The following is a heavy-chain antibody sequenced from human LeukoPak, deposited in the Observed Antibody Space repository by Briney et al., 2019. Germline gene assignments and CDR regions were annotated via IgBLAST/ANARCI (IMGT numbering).Heavy chain of an antibody. D-gene: IGHD1-26*01. CDR2: IKQDGSEK. V-gene: IGHV3-7*01. CDR3: AKVMVGATTAY. J-gene: IGHJ4*02. Sequence: PGGSLRLSCAASGFTFSTYWMSWVRQAPGKGLEWVANIKQDGSEKYYVDSVKGRFTISRDNAKNSLYLQMNSLRTEDTAVYYCAKVMVGATTAYWGQGTLVTVSS. CDR1: GFTFSTYW.